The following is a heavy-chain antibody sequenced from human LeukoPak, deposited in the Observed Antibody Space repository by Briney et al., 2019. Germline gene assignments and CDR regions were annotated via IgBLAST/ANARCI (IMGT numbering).Heavy chain of an antibody. CDR2: IYSGGAT. CDR1: GFTFTNYG. J-gene: IGHJ4*02. CDR3: ASGGKYCTGGACYGD. Sequence: PGGSLRLSCVDSGFTFTNYGMSWVRQTPGKGLEWVSVIYSGGATFYADSVKGRFTISRDNSKNTVHLQMNSLRAEDTAVYYCASGGKYCTGGACYGDWGQGTLVTVSS. V-gene: IGHV3-53*01. D-gene: IGHD2-8*02.